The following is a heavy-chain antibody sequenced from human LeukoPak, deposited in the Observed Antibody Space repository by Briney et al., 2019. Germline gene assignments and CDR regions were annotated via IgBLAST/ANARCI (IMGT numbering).Heavy chain of an antibody. Sequence: SVKGSCRASGGTFSSYAISWVRQAPGQGLEWMGRIIPIFGTANYAQKFQGRVTITTDESTSTAYMELSSLRSEDTAVYYCARSIAARPEDWFDPWGQGTLVTVSS. CDR3: ARSIAARPEDWFDP. CDR2: IIPIFGTA. CDR1: GGTFSSYA. J-gene: IGHJ5*02. D-gene: IGHD6-6*01. V-gene: IGHV1-69*05.